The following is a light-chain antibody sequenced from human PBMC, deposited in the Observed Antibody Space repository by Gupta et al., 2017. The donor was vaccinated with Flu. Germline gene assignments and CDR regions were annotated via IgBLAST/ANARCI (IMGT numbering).Light chain of an antibody. CDR1: QSISNY. CDR3: QQVDSTPKT. J-gene: IGKJ4*02. Sequence: QSSLSASVGDRVTITGRASQSISNYLNWYQQKPGKAPTLLIYAASTFQSGVPSRFSGSGSGTDFTLTISSLQAEDFATYYCQQVDSTPKTFGRGTKVEIK. CDR2: AAS. V-gene: IGKV1-39*01.